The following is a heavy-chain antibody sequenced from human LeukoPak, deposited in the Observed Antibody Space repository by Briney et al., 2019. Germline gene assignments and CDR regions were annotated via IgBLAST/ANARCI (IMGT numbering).Heavy chain of an antibody. CDR3: AKRGESIKGDYFDY. V-gene: IGHV3-30*02. CDR2: IRYDGSNK. J-gene: IGHJ4*02. CDR1: GFTFSSYG. D-gene: IGHD6-6*01. Sequence: GGSLRLSCAASGFTFSSYGMHWVRQAPGKGLEWVAFIRYDGSNKYYADSVKGRFTISRDNSKNTLYLQMNSLRAEDTAVYYCAKRGESIKGDYFDYWGQGTLVTVSS.